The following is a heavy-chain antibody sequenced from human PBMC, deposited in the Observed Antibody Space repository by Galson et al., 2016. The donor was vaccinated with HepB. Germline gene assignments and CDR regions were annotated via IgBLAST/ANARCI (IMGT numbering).Heavy chain of an antibody. D-gene: IGHD1-20*01. Sequence: SLRLSCAASGFTFTSYAMSWVRQAPGKGLEWLSSVSGSGGSTCYADSVRGRFIISRDSSENTLYLQMNTLRGDDTALYSCAKAGYNSHERNNWFDSWGQGTLVTVSS. V-gene: IGHV3-23*01. CDR3: AKAGYNSHERNNWFDS. CDR1: GFTFTSYA. J-gene: IGHJ5*01. CDR2: VSGSGGST.